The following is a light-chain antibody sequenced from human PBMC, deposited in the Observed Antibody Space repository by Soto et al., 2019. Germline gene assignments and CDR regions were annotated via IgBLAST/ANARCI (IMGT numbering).Light chain of an antibody. J-gene: IGKJ1*01. V-gene: IGKV1-5*01. Sequence: DIQMTQSPSTLSASVGDRVTITCRASQSISSWLAWYQQKPGKAPKLLIYDASSLESGVPSRFSGGGSETDFTLTISSLQPEDFATYYCQQSYSTPWTFGQGTKVDIK. CDR1: QSISSW. CDR3: QQSYSTPWT. CDR2: DAS.